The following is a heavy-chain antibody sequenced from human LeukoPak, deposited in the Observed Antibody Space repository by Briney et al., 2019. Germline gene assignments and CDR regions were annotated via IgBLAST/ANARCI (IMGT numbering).Heavy chain of an antibody. J-gene: IGHJ4*02. Sequence: GGSLRLSCTASGFTFSNYAMSWVRQARQAPGRGLEWVSGITESGDITYYADSVKGRFAISRDSSKNTLYLQMNSLRAEDTAVYYCAKTSGGNYWGQGTLVTASA. CDR3: AKTSGGNY. CDR2: ITESGDIT. CDR1: GFTFSNYA. V-gene: IGHV3-23*01. D-gene: IGHD2-15*01.